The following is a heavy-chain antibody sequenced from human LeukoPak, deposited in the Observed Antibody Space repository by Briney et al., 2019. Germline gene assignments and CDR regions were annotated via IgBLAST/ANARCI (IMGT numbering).Heavy chain of an antibody. CDR3: ARGDTAMASDY. CDR2: VKPNSGNT. V-gene: IGHV1-8*02. J-gene: IGHJ4*02. CDR1: GYTFTGYY. D-gene: IGHD5-18*01. Sequence: ASVKVSCKASGYTFTGYYLHWVRQAPGQRLEWMGCVKPNSGNTGYAQKFQGRVTMTRNTSISTAYMELSSLRSEDTAVYYCARGDTAMASDYWGQGTLVTVSS.